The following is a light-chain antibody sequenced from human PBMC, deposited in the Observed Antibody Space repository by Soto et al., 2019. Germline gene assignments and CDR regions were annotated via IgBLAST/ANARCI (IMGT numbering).Light chain of an antibody. Sequence: IRITKSPSTLSASVGDRVTITCRASQSISSWLAWYQQKPGKAPKLLIYDASSLESGVPSRFSGSGSGTEFTLTISSLQPDDFATYYCQQYNSYSLTFGQGTKVDIK. V-gene: IGKV1-5*01. CDR1: QSISSW. CDR3: QQYNSYSLT. J-gene: IGKJ1*01. CDR2: DAS.